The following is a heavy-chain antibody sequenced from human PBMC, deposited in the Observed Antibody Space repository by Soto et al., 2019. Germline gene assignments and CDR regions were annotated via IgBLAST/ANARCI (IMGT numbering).Heavy chain of an antibody. CDR1: GFTFSNAW. V-gene: IGHV3-15*07. J-gene: IGHJ4*02. CDR2: IKSKTDGGTT. CDR3: TLDLGGYTSWYY. Sequence: GGSLRLSCAASGFTFSNAWMNWVRQAPGKGLEWVGRIKSKTDGGTTDYAAPVKGRFTISRDDSKKTLYLQMNSLKTEDTAVYYCTLDLGGYTSWYYWGQGTLVTVSS. D-gene: IGHD5-12*01.